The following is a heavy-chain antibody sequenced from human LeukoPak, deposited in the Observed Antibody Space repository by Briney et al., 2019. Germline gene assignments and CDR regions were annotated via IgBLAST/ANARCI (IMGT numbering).Heavy chain of an antibody. CDR2: MNPNSGNT. D-gene: IGHD1-20*01. CDR3: ARLINWNDDYYYYGMDV. CDR1: GYTFTRYD. V-gene: IGHV1-8*01. J-gene: IGHJ6*02. Sequence: ASVKVSCKASGYTFTRYDINWVRQATGQGLEWMGWMNPNSGNTGYAQKFQGRVTMTRNTSISTAYMELSSLRSEDTAVYYCARLINWNDDYYYYGMDVWGQGTTVTVSS.